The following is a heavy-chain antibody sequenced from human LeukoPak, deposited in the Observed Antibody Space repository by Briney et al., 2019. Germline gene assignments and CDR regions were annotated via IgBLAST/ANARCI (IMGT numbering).Heavy chain of an antibody. CDR2: ISAYNGNT. CDR1: GYTFTSYG. D-gene: IGHD3-10*01. V-gene: IGHV1-18*01. Sequence: ASVKVSCKASGYTFTSYGISWVRQAPGQGLEWMGWISAYNGNTNYAQKLQGRVTMTTDTSTSTAYMELRSLRSDDTAVYYCARDYYGSGSYYTPFDYWGQGNLVTVSS. J-gene: IGHJ4*02. CDR3: ARDYYGSGSYYTPFDY.